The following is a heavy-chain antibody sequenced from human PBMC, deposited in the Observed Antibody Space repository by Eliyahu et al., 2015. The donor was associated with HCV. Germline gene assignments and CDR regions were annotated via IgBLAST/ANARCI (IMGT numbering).Heavy chain of an antibody. CDR1: GGSISSSSYY. CDR2: IYYSGST. Sequence: QLQLQESGPGLVKPSETLSLTCTVSGGSISSSSYYWGWIRQPPGKGLEWIGSIYYSGSTYYNPSLKSRVTISVDTSKNQFSLKLSSVTAADTAVYYCARPGAGTDLAIDYWGQGTLVTVSS. J-gene: IGHJ4*02. V-gene: IGHV4-39*01. D-gene: IGHD6-19*01. CDR3: ARPGAGTDLAIDY.